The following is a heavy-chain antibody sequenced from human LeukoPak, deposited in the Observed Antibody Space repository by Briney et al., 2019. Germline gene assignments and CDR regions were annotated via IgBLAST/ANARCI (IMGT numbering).Heavy chain of an antibody. CDR2: ISSSSSYI. CDR1: GFTFSSYS. V-gene: IGHV3-21*01. CDR3: ARGLGTYYYDSSGPLWY. D-gene: IGHD3-22*01. Sequence: GGSLRLSCAASGFTFSSYSMNWVRQAPGKGLEWVSSISSSSSYIYYADSVKGRLTISRDNAKNSLYLQMNSLRAEDTAVYYCARGLGTYYYDSSGPLWYWGQGTLVTVSS. J-gene: IGHJ4*02.